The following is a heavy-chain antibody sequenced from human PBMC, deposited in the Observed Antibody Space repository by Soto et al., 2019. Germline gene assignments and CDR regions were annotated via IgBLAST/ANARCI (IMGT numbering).Heavy chain of an antibody. J-gene: IGHJ4*02. Sequence: EVQLVESGGGLVQPGGSLRLSCAASGFIFSDHYMDWVRQAPGTGLEWVARIRNKANSYTTDYAASVKGRSIISRDDSKNSLSLQMNSLKVEDTAVYHCATQITGTTGYWGQGTLVTVSS. V-gene: IGHV3-72*01. CDR1: GFIFSDHY. D-gene: IGHD1-20*01. CDR3: ATQITGTTGY. CDR2: IRNKANSYTT.